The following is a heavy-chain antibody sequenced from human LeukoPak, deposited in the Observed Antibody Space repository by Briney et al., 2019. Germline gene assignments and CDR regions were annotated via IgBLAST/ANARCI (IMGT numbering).Heavy chain of an antibody. Sequence: PGGSLRLSCAASGFTFDTYAMSWVRQAPGKGLEWVSGLSGSGASGYYADSVKGRFTISRDNAKNTVYLQMNSLRAEDTAVYYCAKGRCSGGSCYGRGFDFWGQGSLVTVSS. CDR2: LSGSGASG. D-gene: IGHD2-15*01. V-gene: IGHV3-23*01. J-gene: IGHJ4*02. CDR1: GFTFDTYA. CDR3: AKGRCSGGSCYGRGFDF.